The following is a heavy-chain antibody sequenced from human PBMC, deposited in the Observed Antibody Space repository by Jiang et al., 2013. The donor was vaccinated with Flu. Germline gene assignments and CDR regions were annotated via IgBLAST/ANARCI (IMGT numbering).Heavy chain of an antibody. V-gene: IGHV3-23*01. J-gene: IGHJ4*02. CDR1: GFIFSNYG. CDR3: AKGGLHGDY. Sequence: ASGFIFSNYGMSWVRQAPGKGLEWVSSLGGGGTNTYYTDSVKGRFAISRDNSKNTLYLQMNSLRADDTAVYYCAKGGLHGDYWGQGTLVTVSS. CDR2: LGGGGTNT.